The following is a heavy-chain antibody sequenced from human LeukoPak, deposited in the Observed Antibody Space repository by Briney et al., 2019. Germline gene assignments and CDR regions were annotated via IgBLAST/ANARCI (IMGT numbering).Heavy chain of an antibody. CDR2: ISSSSSYM. Sequence: TGGSLRLSCAGSGFTFSSYTMNWVRQAPGKGLEWVSSISSSSSYMYYADSVKGRFTISRDNSKNTLYLQMNSLRAEDTAVYYCARDQPGTYTLSSTWGQGTLVTVSS. D-gene: IGHD6-19*01. CDR3: ARDQPGTYTLSST. CDR1: GFTFSSYT. V-gene: IGHV3-21*01. J-gene: IGHJ5*02.